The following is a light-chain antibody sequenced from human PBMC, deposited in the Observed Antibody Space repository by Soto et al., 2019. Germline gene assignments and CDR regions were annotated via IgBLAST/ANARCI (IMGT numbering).Light chain of an antibody. V-gene: IGKV3-20*01. CDR1: QSVSSSY. J-gene: IGKJ1*01. CDR2: GAS. Sequence: VLTQSPGTLSLSPGERATLSCRASQSVSSSYLAWYQQKPGQAPRLLIYGASSRATGIPDRFSGSGSGTDFTLTISRLEPEDFAVYYCQQYGSSPGTFGQGTKVDIK. CDR3: QQYGSSPGT.